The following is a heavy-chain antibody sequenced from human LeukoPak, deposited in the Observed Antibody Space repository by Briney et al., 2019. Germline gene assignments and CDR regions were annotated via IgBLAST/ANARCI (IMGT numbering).Heavy chain of an antibody. CDR2: MNPNSGNT. CDR3: ARVQAAINWFDP. V-gene: IGHV1-8*03. D-gene: IGHD2-2*01. Sequence: GASVKVSCKASGYTFTSYDINWVRQATGQGLEWMGWMNPNSGNTGYAQKFQGRVTITRNTSISTAYMELSSLRSEDTAVYYCARVQAAINWFDPWGQGTLVTVSS. J-gene: IGHJ5*02. CDR1: GYTFTSYD.